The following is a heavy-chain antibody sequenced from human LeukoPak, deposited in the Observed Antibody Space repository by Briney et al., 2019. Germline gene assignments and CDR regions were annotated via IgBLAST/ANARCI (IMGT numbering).Heavy chain of an antibody. Sequence: ASVKVSCKASGYTFTGYYMHWVRQAPGQGLEWMGWXXXXXXGTNYAQKFQGRVTMTRDTSISTAYMELSRLRSDDTAVYYCARDMSAFVLIVVATRYYFDYWGQGTLVTVSS. J-gene: IGHJ4*02. CDR3: ARDMSAFVLIVVATRYYFDY. CDR2: XXXXXXGT. D-gene: IGHD3-22*01. V-gene: IGHV1-2*02. CDR1: GYTFTGYY.